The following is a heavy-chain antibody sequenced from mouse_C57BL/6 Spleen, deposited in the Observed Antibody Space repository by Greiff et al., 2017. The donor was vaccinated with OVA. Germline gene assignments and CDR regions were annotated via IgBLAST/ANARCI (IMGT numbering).Heavy chain of an antibody. J-gene: IGHJ3*01. V-gene: IGHV14-1*01. D-gene: IGHD1-1*01. CDR2: IDPEDGDT. CDR1: GFNIKDYY. CDR3: TSVVARGAGFAY. Sequence: VQLQQSGAELVRPGASVKLSCTASGFNIKDYYMHWVKQRPEQGLEWIGRIDPEDGDTEYAPKFQGKATMTADTSSNTAYLQLSSLTSEDTAVYYCTSVVARGAGFAYWGQGTLVTVSA.